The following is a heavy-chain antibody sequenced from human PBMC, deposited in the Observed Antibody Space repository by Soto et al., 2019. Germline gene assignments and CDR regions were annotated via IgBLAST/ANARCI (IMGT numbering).Heavy chain of an antibody. CDR2: IYHTGNA. CDR3: ARDFFDSSDYTTNWFDP. V-gene: IGHV4-39*01. J-gene: IGHJ5*02. Sequence: SETLSLTCSVSGDSISNSRFYWAWIRQPPGEGLEWIGSIYHTGNAYYNPSLKSRVTISVGTSKNQFSLKLTSVTAADAALYYCARDFFDSSDYTTNWFDPWGQGTLVTVSS. D-gene: IGHD3-22*01. CDR1: GDSISNSRFY.